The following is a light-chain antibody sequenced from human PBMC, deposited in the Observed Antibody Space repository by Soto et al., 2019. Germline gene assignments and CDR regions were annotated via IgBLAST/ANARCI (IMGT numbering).Light chain of an antibody. V-gene: IGKV1-12*01. CDR1: QAVSTW. CDR3: QQANSFPRT. CDR2: AAS. Sequence: DIQMTQSPSFVSASVGDRVTITCRASQAVSTWLAWYQQKPGDAPKLLIYAASTLQSGVPSRFSGSGSGTDFTLTIRRLQPEDFGTYYCQQANSFPRTFGGGTKVEIK. J-gene: IGKJ4*01.